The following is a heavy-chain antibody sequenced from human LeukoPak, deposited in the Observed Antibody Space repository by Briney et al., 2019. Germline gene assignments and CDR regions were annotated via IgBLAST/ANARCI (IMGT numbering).Heavy chain of an antibody. CDR1: GFTFSSYG. V-gene: IGHV3-21*01. Sequence: GGSLRLSCAASGFTFSSYGMNWVRQAPGKGLEWVSSISSSSYIYYADSVKGRFTISRDNAKNSLYLQMNSLRAEDTAVYYCAKAPGDCSGGSCYLQIWGQGTMVTVSS. CDR3: AKAPGDCSGGSCYLQI. D-gene: IGHD2-15*01. CDR2: ISSSSYI. J-gene: IGHJ3*02.